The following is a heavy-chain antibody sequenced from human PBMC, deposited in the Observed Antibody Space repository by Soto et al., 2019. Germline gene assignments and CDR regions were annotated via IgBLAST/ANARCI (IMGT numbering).Heavy chain of an antibody. D-gene: IGHD2-15*01. CDR1: GFTFSSYA. V-gene: IGHV3-30-3*01. J-gene: IGHJ4*02. Sequence: QVQLVESGGGVVQPGRSLRLSCAASGFTFSSYAMHWVRQAPGKGLEWVAVISYDGSNKYYADSVKGRFTISRDNSKNTLYLQMNSLRDEDTAVYYCARGSGAELDYWGQGTLVTVSS. CDR3: ARGSGAELDY. CDR2: ISYDGSNK.